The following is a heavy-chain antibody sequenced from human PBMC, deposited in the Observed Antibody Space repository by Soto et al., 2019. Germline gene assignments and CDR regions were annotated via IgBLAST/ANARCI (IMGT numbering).Heavy chain of an antibody. D-gene: IGHD3-22*01. CDR1: CGSVRSGSYY. V-gene: IGHV4-61*01. Sequence: SETLSLTCSVSCGSVRSGSYYWTWIRQPPGKGLEWIGYIYQSGTTNYNASLKSRVTISIDTSKNQFFLKLNSVTAADTAVYYCARDSSGRHDYWGQGTLVTVSS. CDR2: IYQSGTT. J-gene: IGHJ4*02. CDR3: ARDSSGRHDY.